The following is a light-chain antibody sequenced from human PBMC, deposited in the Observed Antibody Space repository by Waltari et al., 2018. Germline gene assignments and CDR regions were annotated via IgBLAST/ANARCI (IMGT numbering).Light chain of an antibody. Sequence: QSALTQTATVSGSPGQSITISCSGTSSDIGNYNLVSWYQQHPGKAPTLILYDVNTRPSGVSNRFSGSKSGNTAFLTISGLQTADEADYYCCSYAGSAISVFGGGTKVTVL. J-gene: IGLJ3*02. V-gene: IGLV2-23*02. CDR1: SSDIGNYNL. CDR2: DVN. CDR3: CSYAGSAISV.